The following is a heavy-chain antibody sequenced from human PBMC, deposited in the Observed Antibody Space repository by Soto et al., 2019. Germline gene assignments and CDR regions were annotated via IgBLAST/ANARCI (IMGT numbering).Heavy chain of an antibody. J-gene: IGHJ4*02. CDR1: GFNFSNDS. V-gene: IGHV3-23*01. Sequence: GGSLRLSCAASGFNFSNDSITWVRQAPGKGLEWVSAISGSGAGIYYADSVKGRFTISRDSSRSTLYLQMNSLRAEDTAVYYCAEGGPRYSWIDEADSWGQGTLVTVSS. CDR2: ISGSGAGI. D-gene: IGHD1-20*01. CDR3: AEGGPRYSWIDEADS.